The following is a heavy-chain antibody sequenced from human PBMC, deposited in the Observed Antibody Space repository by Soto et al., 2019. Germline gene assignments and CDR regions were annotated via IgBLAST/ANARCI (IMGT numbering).Heavy chain of an antibody. CDR1: GFTFSNYG. V-gene: IGHV3-33*01. J-gene: IGHJ6*03. Sequence: QVQLVESGGGVVQPGRSLRLSCAASGFTFSNYGMHWVRQAPDKGLEWVAIIWYDGGNKFYADSVKGRFTISRDNSKNTLYLHMNRLTAEDSAVFYCARGSGHNSYYMDVWGKGTTVTVSS. CDR2: IWYDGGNK. CDR3: ARGSGHNSYYMDV.